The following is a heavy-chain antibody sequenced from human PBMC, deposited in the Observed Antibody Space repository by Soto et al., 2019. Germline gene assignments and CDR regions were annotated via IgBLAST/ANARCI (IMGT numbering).Heavy chain of an antibody. CDR3: AKLRSWYDDS. V-gene: IGHV3-23*01. CDR2: ISGSTATP. D-gene: IGHD6-13*01. J-gene: IGHJ5*01. CDR1: GFTFNNIA. Sequence: GGSLRLSCTASGFTFNNIAMNWVRQAPGKGLEWVAMISGSTATPYYADSVKGRFTISKDNSQNTMFLQMNSLRAEDTARYYCAKLRSWYDDSWGQGTLVTVSS.